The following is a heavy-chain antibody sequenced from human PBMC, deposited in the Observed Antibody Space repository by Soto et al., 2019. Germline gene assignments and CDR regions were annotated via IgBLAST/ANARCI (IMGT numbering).Heavy chain of an antibody. J-gene: IGHJ5*02. CDR3: ARKKCGGDCYIFDP. Sequence: ASVKVSCKASGYTFTTYCITWVRQAPGQGLGWMGWISAYNGNTNYAQKFQGRVTMTRDTSTNTAYMELRSLRSDDTAVYYCARKKCGGDCYIFDPWGQGTLVTVSS. D-gene: IGHD2-21*01. CDR1: GYTFTTYC. V-gene: IGHV1-18*01. CDR2: ISAYNGNT.